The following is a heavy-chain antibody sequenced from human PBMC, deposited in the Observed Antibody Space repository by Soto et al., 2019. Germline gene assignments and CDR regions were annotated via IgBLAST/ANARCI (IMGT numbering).Heavy chain of an antibody. J-gene: IGHJ6*02. CDR3: GRYSCTSGIRYSFYYGMDI. Sequence: VPVKVSCKAAGYALTIDGSSWVRQDPGQGLEWMGWISAYNGNTNYAQKLQGRVTMTTDTSTSTAYMELRSLRSDDTAVYYCGRYSCTSGIRYSFYYGMDIPGQAPTGPGYS. CDR1: GYALTIDG. D-gene: IGHD2-8*01. V-gene: IGHV1-18*04. CDR2: ISAYNGNT.